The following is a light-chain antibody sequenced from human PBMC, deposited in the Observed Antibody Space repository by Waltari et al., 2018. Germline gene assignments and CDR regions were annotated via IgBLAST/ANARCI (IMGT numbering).Light chain of an antibody. CDR3: QQYDDWPPWT. J-gene: IGKJ1*01. V-gene: IGKV3-15*01. CDR2: GVA. CDR1: QSVGTN. Sequence: VMTQSPATLSVSPGERATLYCRASQSVGTNLAWYQQKPGQGPRFLIYGVATRAAGVPARFSASGSGTEFTLTISSLQSDDFAVYYCQQYDDWPPWTFGQGTKVEIK.